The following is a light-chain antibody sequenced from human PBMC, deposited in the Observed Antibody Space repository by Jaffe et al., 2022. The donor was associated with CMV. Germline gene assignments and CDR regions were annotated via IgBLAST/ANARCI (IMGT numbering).Light chain of an antibody. CDR1: QSIRNS. Sequence: DIQMTQSPSSLSASVGDRVTITCRASQSIRNSLNWYQQKPGQAPNLLIYGASSLQSGVPSRFSGSGSGTDFTLIISSLQPEDFATYYCQQSYSSLWTFGQGTKVEVK. J-gene: IGKJ1*01. V-gene: IGKV1-39*01. CDR3: QQSYSSLWT. CDR2: GAS.